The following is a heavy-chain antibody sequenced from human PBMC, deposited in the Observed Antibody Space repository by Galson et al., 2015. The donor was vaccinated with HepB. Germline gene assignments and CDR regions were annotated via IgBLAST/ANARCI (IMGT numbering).Heavy chain of an antibody. CDR1: GFTVSSYG. CDR3: AKRTATTEFDY. CDR2: LSHDGSNQ. D-gene: IGHD1-1*01. V-gene: IGHV3-30*18. Sequence: SQRLSCAASGFTVSSYGMHWVRQAPGEGLEWVALLSHDGSNQYYADSVKGRFTISRDNSKDTLFLQLNNLRIEDPAVYYCAKRTATTEFDYWGQGALVTVSS. J-gene: IGHJ4*02.